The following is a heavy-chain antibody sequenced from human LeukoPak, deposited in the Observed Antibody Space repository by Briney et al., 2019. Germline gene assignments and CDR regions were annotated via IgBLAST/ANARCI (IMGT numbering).Heavy chain of an antibody. CDR1: GGSISGGSYY. V-gene: IGHV4-61*02. J-gene: IGHJ4*02. CDR3: ARAGNYYGFWDY. CDR2: IYTSGST. D-gene: IGHD3-10*01. Sequence: PSETLSLTCTVSGGSISGGSYYWSWIRQPAGKGLEWIGRIYTSGSTNYNPSLKSRVTISVDTSKNQFSLKLSSVTAADTAVYYCARAGNYYGFWDYWGQGTLVTVPS.